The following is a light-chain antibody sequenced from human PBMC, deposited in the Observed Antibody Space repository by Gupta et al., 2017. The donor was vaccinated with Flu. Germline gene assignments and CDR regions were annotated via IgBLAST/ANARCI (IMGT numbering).Light chain of an antibody. Sequence: LVILSGSPGERCTISCWASQSIRSYLAWYQQKPGQAPSLLIYGASTRATGIPARFTGSGSGTEFTLTISSLHSEDFAVYYCQQFNNWPLTFGQGTKVEIK. CDR1: QSIRSY. J-gene: IGKJ1*01. CDR3: QQFNNWPLT. CDR2: GAS. V-gene: IGKV3-15*01.